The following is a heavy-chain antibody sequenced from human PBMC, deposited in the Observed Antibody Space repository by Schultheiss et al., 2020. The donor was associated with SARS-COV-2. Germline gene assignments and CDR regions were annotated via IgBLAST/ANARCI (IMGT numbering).Heavy chain of an antibody. Sequence: GESLKISCAASGFTFSSYAMHWVRQAPGKGLEWVAVISYDGSNHHYADSVKGRFTISRDNSKNTLYLQMNSLRAEDTAVYYCARDLGYYDSSGWVYWGQGTLVTVSS. J-gene: IGHJ4*02. V-gene: IGHV3-30*04. CDR1: GFTFSSYA. CDR3: ARDLGYYDSSGWVY. CDR2: ISYDGSNH. D-gene: IGHD3-22*01.